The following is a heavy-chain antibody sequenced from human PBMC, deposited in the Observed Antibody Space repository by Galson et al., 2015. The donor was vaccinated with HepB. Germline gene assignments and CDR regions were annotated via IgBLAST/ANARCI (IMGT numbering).Heavy chain of an antibody. D-gene: IGHD3-3*01. CDR2: MNPNSGNT. Sequence: SVKVSCKASGYTFTSYDINWVRQATGQGLEWMGWMNPNSGNTGYAQKFQGRVTMTRNTSISTAYMELSSLRSEDTAVYYCARAARPSGYYYYYMDVWGKGTTVTVSS. CDR3: ARAARPSGYYYYYMDV. J-gene: IGHJ6*03. CDR1: GYTFTSYD. V-gene: IGHV1-8*01.